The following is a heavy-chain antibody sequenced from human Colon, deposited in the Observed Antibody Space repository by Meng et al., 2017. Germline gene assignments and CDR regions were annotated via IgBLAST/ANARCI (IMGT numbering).Heavy chain of an antibody. V-gene: IGHV6-1*01. CDR3: TRGLEFYRFEY. CDR1: GDSVSSKTAV. CDR2: TYYRAKWNH. D-gene: IGHD3-16*02. Sequence: QRQHSGPGLVKPSQTLSLTCAISGDSVSSKTAVWNWIRQSPSRGLEWLGRTYYRAKWNHDYAESLRGRITINPDTSNNQISLQLNSVTPEDTAVYYCTRGLEFYRFEYWGQGTLVTVSS. J-gene: IGHJ4*02.